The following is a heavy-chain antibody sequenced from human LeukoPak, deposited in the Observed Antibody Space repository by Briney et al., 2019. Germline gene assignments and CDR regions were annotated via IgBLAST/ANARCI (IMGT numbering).Heavy chain of an antibody. CDR3: VVDAFDI. J-gene: IGHJ3*02. D-gene: IGHD6-6*01. CDR1: GFTFSSYG. Sequence: TGGSLRLSCAASGFTFSSYGMHWVRQAPGKGLEWVAVISYDGSNKYYADSVKGRFTISRDNSKNTLYLQMNSLRAEDTAVYYWVVDAFDIWGQGTMVTVSS. V-gene: IGHV3-30*03. CDR2: ISYDGSNK.